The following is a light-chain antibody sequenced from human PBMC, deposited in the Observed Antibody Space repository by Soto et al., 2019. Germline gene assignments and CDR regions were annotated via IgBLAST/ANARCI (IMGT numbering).Light chain of an antibody. CDR1: QSAFSSY. CDR2: GAS. CDR3: QQYGSSPLT. J-gene: IGKJ1*01. Sequence: EIVLTQSPGTLSLSPGERATLSCRASQSAFSSYLAWYQQKPGQAPRLLIYGASSRATGIPDRFSGSGSGTDFTLTISRLEPEDLAVYYCQQYGSSPLTLGQGTKVEIK. V-gene: IGKV3-20*01.